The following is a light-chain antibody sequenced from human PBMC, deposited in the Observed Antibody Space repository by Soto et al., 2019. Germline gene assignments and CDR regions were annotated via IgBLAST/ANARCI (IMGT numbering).Light chain of an antibody. CDR3: HQFGSSPLDT. V-gene: IGKV3-20*01. Sequence: EIVLTQSPGTLSLSPGERATLSCRASQTISSSFLAWYQQKPGQAPRLLIYRASRRAPGIPDRFSGSGSWTDFTLTISRLEPEDFAVYYCHQFGSSPLDTFGPGTKVENK. CDR1: QTISSSF. J-gene: IGKJ3*01. CDR2: RAS.